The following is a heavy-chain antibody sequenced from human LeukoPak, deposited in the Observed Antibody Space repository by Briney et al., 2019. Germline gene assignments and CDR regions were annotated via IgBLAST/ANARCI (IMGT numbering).Heavy chain of an antibody. CDR1: GGTFSSYA. J-gene: IGHJ5*02. CDR3: ARGRDSSGYYIAGFDP. Sequence: GASVKVSCKASGGTFSSYAISWVRQAPGQGLEWMGGIIPIFGTANYAQKFQGRVTITADESTSTAYMELSSLRSEDTAVYYCARGRDSSGYYIAGFDPWGQGILVTVSS. CDR2: IIPIFGTA. V-gene: IGHV1-69*13. D-gene: IGHD3-22*01.